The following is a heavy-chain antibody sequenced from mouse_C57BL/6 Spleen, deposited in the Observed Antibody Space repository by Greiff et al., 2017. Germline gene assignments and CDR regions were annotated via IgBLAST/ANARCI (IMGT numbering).Heavy chain of an antibody. J-gene: IGHJ1*03. Sequence: QVQLQQSGAELVKPGASVKISCKASGYAFSSYWMNWVKQRPGKGLEWIGQIYPGDGDNNYNVKFKGKATLTADKSSSTAYMQLSSLTSEDSAVYFCARANIITTGWYFDVWGTGTTVTVSS. CDR3: ARANIITTGWYFDV. CDR1: GYAFSSYW. CDR2: IYPGDGDN. D-gene: IGHD1-1*01. V-gene: IGHV1-80*01.